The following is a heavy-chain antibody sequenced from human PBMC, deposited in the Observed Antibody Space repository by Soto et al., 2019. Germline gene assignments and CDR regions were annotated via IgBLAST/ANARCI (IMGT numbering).Heavy chain of an antibody. V-gene: IGHV3-48*02. J-gene: IGHJ4*02. CDR2: ISSGSMTI. CDR3: ARVLAAACIPFDY. Sequence: GGSLRLSCAASGFTFSNYNMNWVRQAPGKGLEWVSYISSGSMTIYYADSVKGRFTISRDNAKNSLYLQMNSLKDEDTALYYCARVLAAACIPFDYWGQGTLVTVSS. D-gene: IGHD6-13*01. CDR1: GFTFSNYN.